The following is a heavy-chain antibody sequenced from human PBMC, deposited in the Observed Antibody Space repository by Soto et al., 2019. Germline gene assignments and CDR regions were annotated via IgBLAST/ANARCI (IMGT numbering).Heavy chain of an antibody. CDR3: AMECSVGSCDPGMDV. CDR2: ISSSGYI. Sequence: VGSLRLSCAASGFNFNSYTINWVRQSPGRRLEWLSSISSSGYIFSTDSVRGRFTISRDNAKNSVYLQINSLRAEDTAVYFCAMECSVGSCDPGMDVWGQGTTVTISS. V-gene: IGHV3-21*01. J-gene: IGHJ6*02. D-gene: IGHD2-15*01. CDR1: GFNFNSYT.